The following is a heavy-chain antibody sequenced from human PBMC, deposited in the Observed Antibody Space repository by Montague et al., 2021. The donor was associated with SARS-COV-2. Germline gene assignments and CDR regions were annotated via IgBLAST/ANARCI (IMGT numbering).Heavy chain of an antibody. V-gene: IGHV4-61*01. J-gene: IGHJ6*02. CDR2: VYYSGTA. CDR3: ASERLDCIGTSCYTNGLDV. D-gene: IGHD2-15*01. CDR1: GGSVRSGLYY. Sequence: SETLSLTCTVSGGSVRSGLYYWTWIRQPPGKGLEWIGYVYYSGTANHNPSLKSRLTLTIDTSKNQFSLKLSSVTAADTAIYYCASERLDCIGTSCYTNGLDVWGQGTIVTVSS.